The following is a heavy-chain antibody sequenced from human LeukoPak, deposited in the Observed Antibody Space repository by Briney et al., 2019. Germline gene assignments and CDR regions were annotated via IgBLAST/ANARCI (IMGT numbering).Heavy chain of an antibody. J-gene: IGHJ6*03. CDR2: INPNSGGT. D-gene: IGHD5-12*01. Sequence: GASVKVSCKASGYTFTGYYMHWVRQAPGQGLEWMGWINPNSGGTNYAQKFQGRVTMTRDTSISTAYMELSRLRSDDTAVYYCARILNSGYDWNYYYYMDVWGKGTTVIVSS. CDR1: GYTFTGYY. CDR3: ARILNSGYDWNYYYYMDV. V-gene: IGHV1-2*02.